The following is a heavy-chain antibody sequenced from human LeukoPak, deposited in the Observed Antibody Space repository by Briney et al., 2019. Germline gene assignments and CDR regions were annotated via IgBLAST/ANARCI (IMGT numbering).Heavy chain of an antibody. CDR3: ATGLLRYFDWFRRGPSDAFDI. J-gene: IGHJ3*02. CDR2: FDPEDGET. D-gene: IGHD3-9*01. V-gene: IGHV1-24*01. Sequence: ASVKVSCKVSGYTLTELSMHRVRQAPGKGLEWMGGFDPEDGETIYAQKFQGRVTMTEDTSTDTAYMELSSLRSEDTAVYYCATGLLRYFDWFRRGPSDAFDIWGQGTMVTVSS. CDR1: GYTLTELS.